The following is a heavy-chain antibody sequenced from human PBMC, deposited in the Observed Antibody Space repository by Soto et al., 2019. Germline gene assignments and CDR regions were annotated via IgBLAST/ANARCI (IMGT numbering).Heavy chain of an antibody. J-gene: IGHJ3*02. CDR2: ISGSGGST. V-gene: IGHV3-23*01. CDR1: GVTFSSYA. D-gene: IGHD6-6*01. Sequence: PGGSLRLSCAASGVTFSSYAMSCVRQAPGKGLEWVSAISGSGGSTYYADSVKGRFTISRDNSKNTLYLQMNSLRAEDTAVYYCAKSVEYSGKQNAFDIWGQGKMVIVSS. CDR3: AKSVEYSGKQNAFDI.